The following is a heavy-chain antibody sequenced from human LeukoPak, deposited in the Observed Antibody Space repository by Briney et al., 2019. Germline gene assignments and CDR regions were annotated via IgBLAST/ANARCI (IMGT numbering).Heavy chain of an antibody. CDR2: IYTSGST. J-gene: IGHJ6*03. CDR3: ARDRTNYYYYYMDV. Sequence: PSETLSLTCTVSGGSISSYYWSWIRQPAGKGLEWIGRIYTSGSTNYNPSLKSRVTMSVDTSKNQFSLKLSSVTAADTAVYYCARDRTNYYYYYMDVWGKGTTVTISS. CDR1: GGSISSYY. V-gene: IGHV4-4*07.